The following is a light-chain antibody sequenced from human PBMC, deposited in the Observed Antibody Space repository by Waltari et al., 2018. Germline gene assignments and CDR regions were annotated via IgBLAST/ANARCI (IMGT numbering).Light chain of an antibody. CDR3: SSYAGSNTFL. J-gene: IGLJ2*01. CDR1: SLDIGYYNA. V-gene: IGLV2-11*01. CDR2: EVS. Sequence: QAAPTPPPFVSGSPGQSVTISCTGTSLDIGYYNAFSWYQQHPGKTPKLMIYEVSKRPSGVSDRFSGSKSGNTASLTISGLQAEDEADYYCSSYAGSNTFLFGGGTRLTVL.